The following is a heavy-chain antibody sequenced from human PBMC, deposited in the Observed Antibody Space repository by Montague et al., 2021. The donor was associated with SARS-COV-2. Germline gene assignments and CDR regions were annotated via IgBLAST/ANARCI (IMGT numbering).Heavy chain of an antibody. Sequence: SLRLSCAVSGFSLNTNAVYWVRQAPGKGLEWVAVISYDGTNIYYEESVKGRLTISRDNSKNTVYLQMDSLRPEYTAMYYCARHQWLLFPFDYWGQGTLVTVSS. D-gene: IGHD6-19*01. CDR1: GFSLNTNA. V-gene: IGHV3-30*04. J-gene: IGHJ4*02. CDR3: ARHQWLLFPFDY. CDR2: ISYDGTNI.